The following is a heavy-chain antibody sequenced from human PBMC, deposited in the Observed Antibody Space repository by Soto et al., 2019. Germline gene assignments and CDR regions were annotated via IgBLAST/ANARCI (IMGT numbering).Heavy chain of an antibody. V-gene: IGHV4-31*03. CDR2: IYYSGST. CDR1: GGSISSGGYY. D-gene: IGHD3-22*01. J-gene: IGHJ4*02. Sequence: PSETLSLTCTVSGGSISSGGYYWSWIRQHPGKGLEWIGNIYYSGSTYYSPSLKSRVTISVDTSKNQFSLKLSSVTAADTAVYYCARETYDSSVYYFDYWGQGPLVTAPQ. CDR3: ARETYDSSVYYFDY.